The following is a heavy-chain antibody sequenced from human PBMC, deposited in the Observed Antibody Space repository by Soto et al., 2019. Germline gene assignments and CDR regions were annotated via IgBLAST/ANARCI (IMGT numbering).Heavy chain of an antibody. CDR2: ISPMFGAA. CDR1: GGTFNTYA. Sequence: QVQLVQSGAEMKKPGSSVKVSCQSSGGTFNTYAMNWVRQAPGQGPEWMGDISPMFGAANYAPKFQGRITITAGESTGTSNMQLSSLTSEDTALYFCAREVQVHTPAFVYWGQGTLVTVSS. D-gene: IGHD3-10*01. J-gene: IGHJ4*02. CDR3: AREVQVHTPAFVY. V-gene: IGHV1-69*19.